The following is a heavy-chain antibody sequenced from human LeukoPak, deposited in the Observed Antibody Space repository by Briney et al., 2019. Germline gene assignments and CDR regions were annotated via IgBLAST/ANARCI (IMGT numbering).Heavy chain of an antibody. J-gene: IGHJ5*02. V-gene: IGHV3-23*01. D-gene: IGHD6-19*01. CDR3: AKDLSRAVAADWFDP. Sequence: GGSLRLSCAASGLTFSNYDMSWVRRAPGKGLEWVSSISDSGGSTYYADSVKGRFTISRDNSKNTLYLQMTNLRAADTAVYYCAKDLSRAVAADWFDPWDQGSLVTVSS. CDR2: ISDSGGST. CDR1: GLTFSNYD.